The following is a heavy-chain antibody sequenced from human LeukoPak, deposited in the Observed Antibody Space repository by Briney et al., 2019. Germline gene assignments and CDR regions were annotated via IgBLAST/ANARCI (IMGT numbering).Heavy chain of an antibody. CDR1: GFTFSSYA. V-gene: IGHV3-23*01. CDR2: ISGSGGST. D-gene: IGHD2-15*01. Sequence: GGCLRLSCAASGFTFSSYAMSWVRQGPGKGLEWVSGISGSGGSTYYADSVKGRFTISRDNSKNTLYLQMNSLRAEDTAVYYCARGDGAGYCSGGSCYINYGMDVWGQGTTVTVSS. CDR3: ARGDGAGYCSGGSCYINYGMDV. J-gene: IGHJ6*02.